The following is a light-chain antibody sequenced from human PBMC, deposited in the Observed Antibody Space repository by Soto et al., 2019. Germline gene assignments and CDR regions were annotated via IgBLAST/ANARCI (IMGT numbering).Light chain of an antibody. Sequence: SYELTQPPSVSVSPGQTASITCSGDKLGDKYACWYQQKPGQSPVLVIYQDSKRPSGIPERFSGSNSGNTATLTISGTQAMDEADYYCQAWDRSTSVVFVGGTKLTVL. CDR1: KLGDKY. CDR2: QDS. J-gene: IGLJ2*01. CDR3: QAWDRSTSVV. V-gene: IGLV3-1*01.